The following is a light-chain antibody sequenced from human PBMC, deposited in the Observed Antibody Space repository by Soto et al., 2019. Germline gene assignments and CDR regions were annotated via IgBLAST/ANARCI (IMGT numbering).Light chain of an antibody. V-gene: IGLV2-14*01. J-gene: IGLJ2*01. CDR2: NVS. CDR3: SSFTSNNTVL. Sequence: QSALTQPASVSGSPGQSITISCTGNSSDVGGYNYVSWYQQHPGKAPKLMIYNVSNRPSGVSNRFSGSKSGNTASLTISGLQAEDEAHYYCSSFTSNNTVLFGGGTKLTVL. CDR1: SSDVGGYNY.